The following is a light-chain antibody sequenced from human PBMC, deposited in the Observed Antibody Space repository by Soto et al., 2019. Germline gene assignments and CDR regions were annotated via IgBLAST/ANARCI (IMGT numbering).Light chain of an antibody. Sequence: DIVMTQSPDSMAVSLGERATINCKSSQSILYSPNNKNYLAWYQQKPGQPPKLLIYWASTRESGVPDRFSGSGSVTDFTLTNSSLQDEDVADYYCQQYYEVPQNFGQSTKVEIK. CDR2: WAS. V-gene: IGKV4-1*01. CDR3: QQYYEVPQN. J-gene: IGKJ1*01. CDR1: QSILYSPNNKNY.